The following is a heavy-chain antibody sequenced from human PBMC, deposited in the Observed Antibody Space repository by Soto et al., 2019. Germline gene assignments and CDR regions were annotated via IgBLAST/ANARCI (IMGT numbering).Heavy chain of an antibody. CDR1: VGSIIMASYS. V-gene: IGHV4-31*11. Sequence: SETLSVTCAFSVGSIIMASYSWKWIRQSPGRGLECIGKLYPSGITYYNRSLKSRVSISVDTSNNQFSLKLTPFTAADTAVYFCAREDAARIERWFAAWGQGITVTVSS. J-gene: IGHJ5*02. D-gene: IGHD6-6*01. CDR2: LYPSGIT. CDR3: AREDAARIERWFAA.